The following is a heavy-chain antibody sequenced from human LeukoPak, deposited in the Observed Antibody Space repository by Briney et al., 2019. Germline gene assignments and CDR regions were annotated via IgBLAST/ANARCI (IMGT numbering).Heavy chain of an antibody. J-gene: IGHJ4*02. CDR1: GYSISSGYY. CDR3: ARVSGYCSSTSCYWVRDYFDY. V-gene: IGHV4-38-2*02. Sequence: SETLSLTCTVSGYSISSGYYWGWIRQPPGKGLEWIGNIYHSGSTYYNPSLKSRVTISVDTSKNQFSLKLSSVTAADTAVYYCARVSGYCSSTSCYWVRDYFDYWGQGTLVTVSS. CDR2: IYHSGST. D-gene: IGHD2-2*01.